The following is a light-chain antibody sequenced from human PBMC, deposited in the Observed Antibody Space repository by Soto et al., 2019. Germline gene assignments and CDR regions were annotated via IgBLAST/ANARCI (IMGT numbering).Light chain of an antibody. CDR1: QTIRSNF. CDR2: TAS. Sequence: EVVLTQSPATLSLSPGERATLSCRASQTIRSNFLTWYQQKPGQAPRLLIYTASTRAAGIPDRFSGSGSGTDFTLTISRLEPEDFAVYYCQQYLSSPPYGFGQGTKLEIK. V-gene: IGKV3-20*01. J-gene: IGKJ2*03. CDR3: QQYLSSPPYG.